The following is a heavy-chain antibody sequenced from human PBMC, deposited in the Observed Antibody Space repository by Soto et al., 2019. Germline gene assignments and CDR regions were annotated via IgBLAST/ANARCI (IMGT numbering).Heavy chain of an antibody. CDR3: ARDSLWLGELSSFDH. J-gene: IGHJ4*02. CDR2: INVGNGVT. D-gene: IGHD3-10*01. V-gene: IGHV1-3*01. Sequence: ASVKVSCKASGYTFPNQGLHWVRQAPGHRLEWMGWINVGNGVTKYSQKFQGRVSISRDTSASTGSMELSSLTYEDTAVYYCARDSLWLGELSSFDHWGQGPLVTVSS. CDR1: GYTFPNQG.